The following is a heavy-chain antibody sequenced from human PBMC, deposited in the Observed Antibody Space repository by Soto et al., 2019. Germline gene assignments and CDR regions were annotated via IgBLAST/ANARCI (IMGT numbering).Heavy chain of an antibody. Sequence: SETLSLTCTVSGGSISSGDYYWSWIRQPPGKGLEWIGYIYYSGSTYYNPSLKSRVTISVDTSKNQFSLKLSSVTAADTAVYYCARAYYDILTGYPNWFDPWGQGTLVTVSS. CDR1: GGSISSGDYY. CDR3: ARAYYDILTGYPNWFDP. V-gene: IGHV4-30-4*01. CDR2: IYYSGST. D-gene: IGHD3-9*01. J-gene: IGHJ5*02.